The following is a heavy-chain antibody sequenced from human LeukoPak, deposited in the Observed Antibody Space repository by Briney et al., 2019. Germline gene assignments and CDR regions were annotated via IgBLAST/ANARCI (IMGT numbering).Heavy chain of an antibody. D-gene: IGHD6-13*01. CDR3: AKDSEIAAAGLNFDY. Sequence: SLRLSCAASGFTFDDYAMHRVRQAPGKGLEWVSGISWNSGSIGYADSVKGRFTIPRDNAKNSLYLQMNSLRAEDTALYYCAKDSEIAAAGLNFDYWGQGTLVTVSS. J-gene: IGHJ4*02. CDR1: GFTFDDYA. CDR2: ISWNSGSI. V-gene: IGHV3-9*01.